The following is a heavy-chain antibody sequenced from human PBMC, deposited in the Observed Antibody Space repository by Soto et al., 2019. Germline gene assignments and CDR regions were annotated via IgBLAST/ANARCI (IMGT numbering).Heavy chain of an antibody. V-gene: IGHV4-59*01. CDR3: ARDHYYDSTGYYDY. CDR2: IYYSGST. Sequence: SETLSLTCTVSCGSISSYFWSWIRLPPGKGLEWIGYIYYSGSTKYNPSLKSRVTMSVDTSKNQFSLKLSSVSAADTAVYYCARDHYYDSTGYYDYWGQGTLVTV. CDR1: CGSISSYF. J-gene: IGHJ4*02. D-gene: IGHD3-22*01.